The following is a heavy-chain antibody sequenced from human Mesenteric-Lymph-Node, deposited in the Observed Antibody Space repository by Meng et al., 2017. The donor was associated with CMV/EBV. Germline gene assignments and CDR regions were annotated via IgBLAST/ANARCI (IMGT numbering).Heavy chain of an antibody. CDR3: AKDIRYCSSTSCYPRGDYYYGMDV. D-gene: IGHD2-2*01. J-gene: IGHJ6*02. V-gene: IGHV3-43D*03. Sequence: GESLKISCAASGFTFDDYAMHWVRQAPGKGLEWVSLISWDGGSTYYADSVKGRFTISRDNSKNSLYLQMNSLRAEDTALYYCAKDIRYCSSTSCYPRGDYYYGMDVWGQGTTVTVSS. CDR2: ISWDGGST. CDR1: GFTFDDYA.